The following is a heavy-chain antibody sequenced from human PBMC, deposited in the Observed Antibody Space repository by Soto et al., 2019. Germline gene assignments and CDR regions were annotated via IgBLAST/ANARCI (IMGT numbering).Heavy chain of an antibody. CDR3: AKERPNSVASGFDY. D-gene: IGHD1-26*01. V-gene: IGHV3-30*18. Sequence: QVQLVDSGGGVVQPGRSLRLSCAASGFTFTTYGMHWVRRAPGKGLEWLAAISYDGSHAYYADSVKGRFTISTDNSTNTLSLQIHSLRAEDTAVYYCAKERPNSVASGFDYWGRGTLVTVSS. J-gene: IGHJ4*02. CDR2: ISYDGSHA. CDR1: GFTFTTYG.